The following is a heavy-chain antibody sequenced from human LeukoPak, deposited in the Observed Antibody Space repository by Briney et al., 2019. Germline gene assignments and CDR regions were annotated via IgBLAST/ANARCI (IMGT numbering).Heavy chain of an antibody. CDR3: AGGAGFLIDY. CDR1: GFTFSNYW. Sequence: GGSLRLTCAASGFTFSNYWMNWVRQAPGKGPEWVAIIKKDGSEKYYVDSVKGRFTISRDNAKNSLYLQMNSLRADDTAVYFCAGGAGFLIDYWGQGALVTVSS. J-gene: IGHJ4*02. V-gene: IGHV3-7*01. CDR2: IKKDGSEK. D-gene: IGHD2/OR15-2a*01.